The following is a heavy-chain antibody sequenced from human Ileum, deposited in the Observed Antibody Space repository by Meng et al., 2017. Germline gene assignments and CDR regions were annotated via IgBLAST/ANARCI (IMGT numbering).Heavy chain of an antibody. CDR3: ARDHGSSNWFYY. CDR2: LYHSGTT. Sequence: QWHLQGSGPGLVELLEALSPTCIVSGDSMNTKTYYWGWIRQPPGKGLEWIGTLYHSGTTYYNPSLQSRVTISVDTSKNQLSLRLSSVTAADTAIYYCARDHGSSNWFYYWGQGTLVTVSS. V-gene: IGHV4-39*07. CDR1: GDSMNTKTYY. J-gene: IGHJ4*02. D-gene: IGHD2-2*01.